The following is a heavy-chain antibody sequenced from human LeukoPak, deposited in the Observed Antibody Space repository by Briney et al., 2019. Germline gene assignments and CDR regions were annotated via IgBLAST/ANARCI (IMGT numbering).Heavy chain of an antibody. CDR3: ARYGSGTSYITNYFDY. V-gene: IGHV6-1*01. D-gene: IGHD3-10*01. J-gene: IGHJ4*02. CDR1: GGSVSSNSGA. CDR2: TYYRSKWYN. Sequence: SQTLSLTCAISGGSVSSNSGAWNWIRQSPSRGLEWLGRTYYRSKWYNDYAVSVKSRLTINPDTSKNQFSLHLNSVTPEDTAVYYCARYGSGTSYITNYFDYWGQGTLVTVSS.